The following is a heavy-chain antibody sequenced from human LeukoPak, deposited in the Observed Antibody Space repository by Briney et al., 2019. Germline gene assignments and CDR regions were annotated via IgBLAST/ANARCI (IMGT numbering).Heavy chain of an antibody. Sequence: TLSLTCAVSGGSISSGGYSWSWIRQPPGKGLEWIGYIYHSGSTYYNPFLKSRVTISVDRSKNQFSLKLSSVTAADTAVYYCARADYGVAFDIWGQGTMVTVSS. D-gene: IGHD4-17*01. V-gene: IGHV4-30-2*01. CDR3: ARADYGVAFDI. CDR1: GGSISSGGYS. J-gene: IGHJ3*02. CDR2: IYHSGST.